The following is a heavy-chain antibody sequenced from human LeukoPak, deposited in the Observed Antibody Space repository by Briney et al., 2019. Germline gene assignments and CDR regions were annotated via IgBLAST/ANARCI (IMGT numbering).Heavy chain of an antibody. CDR3: ERQYIDILTGYYRGELYWFFDL. D-gene: IGHD3-9*01. Sequence: PSETLSLTCTVSGGSISSYYWSWIRQPPGKGLEWIGYIYYSGSTNYNPSLKSRVTISVDTSKNQFSLKLSSVTAADTAVYYCERQYIDILTGYYRGELYWFFDLWGRGTLVTVSS. J-gene: IGHJ2*01. V-gene: IGHV4-59*08. CDR2: IYYSGST. CDR1: GGSISSYY.